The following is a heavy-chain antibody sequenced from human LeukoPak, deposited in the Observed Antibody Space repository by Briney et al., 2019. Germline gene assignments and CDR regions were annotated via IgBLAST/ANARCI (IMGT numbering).Heavy chain of an antibody. J-gene: IGHJ3*02. CDR3: TTSRPFRVAFDI. V-gene: IGHV3-15*01. Sequence: PGGSLRLSCAASGFTFDDHGMSWVRQAPGKGLEWVGRIKSKTDGGTTDYAAPVKGRFTISRDDSKNTLYLQMNSLKTEDTAVYYCTTSRPFRVAFDIWGQGTMVTVSS. CDR1: GFTFDDHG. CDR2: IKSKTDGGTT.